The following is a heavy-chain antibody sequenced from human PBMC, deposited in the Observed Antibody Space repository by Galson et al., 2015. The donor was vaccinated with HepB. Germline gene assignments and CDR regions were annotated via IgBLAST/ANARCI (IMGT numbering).Heavy chain of an antibody. CDR3: ARVNQLWFGEIDY. Sequence: SLRLSCAASGFTFSSYGMHWVRQAPGKGLEWVAVIWYDGSNKYYADSVKGRFTISRDNSKNTLYLQMNSLRAEDTAVYYCARVNQLWFGEIDYWGQGTLVTVSS. CDR2: IWYDGSNK. D-gene: IGHD3-10*01. V-gene: IGHV3-33*08. CDR1: GFTFSSYG. J-gene: IGHJ4*02.